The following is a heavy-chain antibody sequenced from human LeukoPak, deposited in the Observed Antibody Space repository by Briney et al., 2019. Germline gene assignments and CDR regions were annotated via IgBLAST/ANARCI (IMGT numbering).Heavy chain of an antibody. Sequence: GGSLRLSCTASGFTFGDYAMSWFRQAPGKGLEWVGFIRSKAYGGTTEYAASVKGRFTISRDDSKSIAYLQTNSLKTEDTAVYYCTRAVEEFGELYYYGMDVWGQGTTVTVSS. CDR2: IRSKAYGGTT. CDR1: GFTFGDYA. D-gene: IGHD3-10*01. V-gene: IGHV3-49*03. J-gene: IGHJ6*02. CDR3: TRAVEEFGELYYYGMDV.